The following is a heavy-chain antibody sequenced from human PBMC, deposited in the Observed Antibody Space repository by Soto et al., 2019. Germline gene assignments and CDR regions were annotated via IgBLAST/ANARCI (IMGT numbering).Heavy chain of an antibody. Sequence: EVQLLESGGGLVQPGGSLRVSCAATGFTFSSYSMTWVRQAPGKGLEWVSLLSGNGGNTYYADSVKGRFTISRDNSKNTLYLQMNSLRAEDTAVYYCAKMGPSRANDYWGKGTLVTVSS. J-gene: IGHJ4*02. D-gene: IGHD1-1*01. CDR3: AKMGPSRANDY. CDR1: GFTFSSYS. V-gene: IGHV3-23*01. CDR2: LSGNGGNT.